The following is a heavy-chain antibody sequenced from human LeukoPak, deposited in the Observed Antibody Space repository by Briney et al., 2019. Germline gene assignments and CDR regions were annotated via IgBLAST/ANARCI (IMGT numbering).Heavy chain of an antibody. J-gene: IGHJ4*02. CDR2: ISRDGGST. Sequence: GGSLRLSCAASGFTFDDYTMHWVRQAPGKGLEWVSLISRDGGSTYYADSVKGRFTISRDNSKNSLYLQMNSLRTEDTALYYCAKDTSGRGRPRQWLVLGIDYWGQGTLVTVSS. V-gene: IGHV3-43*01. CDR3: AKDTSGRGRPRQWLVLGIDY. CDR1: GFTFDDYT. D-gene: IGHD6-19*01.